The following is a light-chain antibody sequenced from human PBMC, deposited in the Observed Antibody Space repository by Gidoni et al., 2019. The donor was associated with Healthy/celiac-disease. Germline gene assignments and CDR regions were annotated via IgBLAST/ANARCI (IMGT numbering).Light chain of an antibody. J-gene: IGKJ4*01. CDR2: GAS. CDR3: QQYGSSPLT. CDR1: QSVSSSY. V-gene: IGKV3-20*01. Sequence: EIVLTQSAGTLSLSPGERATLSCRASQSVSSSYLAWYQQTPGQAPRLLVYGASSRAPGIPDRFSGSGSGTDFTLTISRLEPEDFAVYYCQQYGSSPLTFGGGTKVEIK.